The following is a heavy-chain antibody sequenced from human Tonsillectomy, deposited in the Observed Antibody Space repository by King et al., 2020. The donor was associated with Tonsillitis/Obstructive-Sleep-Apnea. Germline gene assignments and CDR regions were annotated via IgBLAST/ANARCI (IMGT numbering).Heavy chain of an antibody. V-gene: IGHV3-11*05. D-gene: IGHD3-16*01. CDR2: ISSSSSYT. CDR1: GFTFSDYY. CDR3: ARDSIGDFGGWFDP. Sequence: VQLVESGGGLVKPGGSLRLSCAASGFTFSDYYMSWIRQAPGKGLEWVSYISSSSSYTNYADSVKGRFTISRDNAKNSLYLQMNGLRAEDTAVYYCARDSIGDFGGWFDPWGQGTLVTVSS. J-gene: IGHJ5*02.